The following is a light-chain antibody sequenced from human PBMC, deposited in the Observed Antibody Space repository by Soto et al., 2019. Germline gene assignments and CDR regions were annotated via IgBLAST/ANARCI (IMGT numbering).Light chain of an antibody. CDR1: QDVSSK. J-gene: IGKJ4*01. CDR3: QQYIRWPLT. Sequence: EMVVTQSPATLSVSPGERVTLSCRTSQDVSSKLAWYQQKPGQPPSLLIYDASTRATGTPARFRGSGSGTEFTLAVSSLQSEDYAVYFCQQYIRWPLTFGGGTKVEIK. CDR2: DAS. V-gene: IGKV3D-15*01.